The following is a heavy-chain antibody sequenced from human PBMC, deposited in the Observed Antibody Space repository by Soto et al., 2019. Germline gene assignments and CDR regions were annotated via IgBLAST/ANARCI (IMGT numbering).Heavy chain of an antibody. D-gene: IGHD3-3*01. V-gene: IGHV4-39*01. Sequence: SETLSLTCTVSGGSISSSSYYWGWIRQPPGKGLEWIGSIYYSGSTYYNPSLKSRVTISVDTSKNQFSLKLSSVTAADTAVYYCATLPGRVFGVVIIDYFDYWGQGTLVTVSS. J-gene: IGHJ4*02. CDR3: ATLPGRVFGVVIIDYFDY. CDR2: IYYSGST. CDR1: GGSISSSSYY.